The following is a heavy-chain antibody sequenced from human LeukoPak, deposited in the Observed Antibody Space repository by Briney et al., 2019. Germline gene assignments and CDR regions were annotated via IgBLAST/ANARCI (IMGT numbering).Heavy chain of an antibody. V-gene: IGHV3-23*01. CDR2: ISGSCGST. J-gene: IGHJ4*02. Sequence: PGGSLRLSCAASGFTFSSYARSWVRQSPGKGLECVSAISGSCGSTYYEDSVNGRFTISRDNSKNTLYLQMNSLRAEATAVYYCAKDLSGLSRGGSDYWGQGTLVTVSS. D-gene: IGHD2-8*02. CDR1: GFTFSSYA. CDR3: AKDLSGLSRGGSDY.